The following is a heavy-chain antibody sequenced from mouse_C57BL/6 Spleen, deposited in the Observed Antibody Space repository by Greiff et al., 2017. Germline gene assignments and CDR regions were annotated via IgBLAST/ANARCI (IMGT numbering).Heavy chain of an antibody. V-gene: IGHV1-50*01. D-gene: IGHD1-1*01. Sequence: QVQLQQPGAELVKPGASVKLSCKASGYTFTSYWMQWVKQRPGQGLEWIGEIDPSDSYTNYNQKFKGKATLTVDTSSSTAYMQLSSLTSEDSAVYDCASRTYYGSSYWYFDVWGTGTTVTVSS. CDR1: GYTFTSYW. J-gene: IGHJ1*03. CDR2: IDPSDSYT. CDR3: ASRTYYGSSYWYFDV.